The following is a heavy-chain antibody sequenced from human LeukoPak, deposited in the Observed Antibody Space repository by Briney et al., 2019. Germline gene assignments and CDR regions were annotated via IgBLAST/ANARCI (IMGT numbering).Heavy chain of an antibody. D-gene: IGHD3-9*01. V-gene: IGHV3-9*01. Sequence: GGSLRLSCAASGFTFDDYAMHWVRQAPGEGLEWVSGISWNSDDIVYGDSVKGRFTISRDNAKNSLYLQMNSLRAEDTALYYCAKSRYYDILTGQTYYFDYWGQGTLVTVSS. CDR3: AKSRYYDILTGQTYYFDY. CDR1: GFTFDDYA. CDR2: ISWNSDDI. J-gene: IGHJ4*02.